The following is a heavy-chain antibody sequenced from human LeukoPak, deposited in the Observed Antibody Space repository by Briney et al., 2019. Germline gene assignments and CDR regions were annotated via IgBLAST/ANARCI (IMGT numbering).Heavy chain of an antibody. CDR3: AKDHIVATIGLLDY. D-gene: IGHD5-12*01. Sequence: QSGGSLRLSCAASGFTFSSYGMHWVRQAPGKGLEWVAVISYDGSNKYYADSVKGRFTISRDNSKNTLYLQLNSLRAEDTAVYYCAKDHIVATIGLLDYWGQGTLVTVSS. CDR1: GFTFSSYG. J-gene: IGHJ4*02. CDR2: ISYDGSNK. V-gene: IGHV3-30*18.